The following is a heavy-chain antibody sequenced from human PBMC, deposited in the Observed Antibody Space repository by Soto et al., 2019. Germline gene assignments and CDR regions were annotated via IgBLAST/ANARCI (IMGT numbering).Heavy chain of an antibody. D-gene: IGHD6-13*01. CDR2: IYHSGST. Sequence: SETLSLTCAVSGCSISSGGYSCHWIRQPPGKGLEWIGYIYHSGSTYYNPSLKSRVTMSVDTSKNQFSLQLSSVTAVDTAVYYCERIIEAGRGHWFDPWGQGTLVTVSS. CDR1: GCSISSGGYS. J-gene: IGHJ5*02. V-gene: IGHV4-30-2*01. CDR3: ERIIEAGRGHWFDP.